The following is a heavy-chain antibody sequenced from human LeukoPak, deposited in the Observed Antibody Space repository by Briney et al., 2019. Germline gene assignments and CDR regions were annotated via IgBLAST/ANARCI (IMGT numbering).Heavy chain of an antibody. CDR1: GGTFSSYA. V-gene: IGHV1-69*13. CDR3: ATPKRTTGAHDAFDI. Sequence: GASVKVSCKASGGTFSSYAISWVRQAPGQGLEWVGGIIPIFGAANYAQKFQGRVTITADESTSTAYMELSSLRSEDTAVYYCATPKRTTGAHDAFDIWGQGTMVTVSS. D-gene: IGHD1-1*01. J-gene: IGHJ3*02. CDR2: IIPIFGAA.